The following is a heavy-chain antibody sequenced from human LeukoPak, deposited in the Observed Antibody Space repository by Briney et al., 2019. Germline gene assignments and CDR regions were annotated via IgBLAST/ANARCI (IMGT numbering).Heavy chain of an antibody. CDR2: INHSGST. CDR3: ARVETYYDFWSGYYFAY. V-gene: IGHV4-34*01. J-gene: IGHJ4*02. Sequence: GSLRLSCAASGFTFSSYGMSWVRQAPGKGLEWIGEINHSGSTNYNPSLKSRVTISVDTSKNQFTLKLSSVTAADTAVYYCARVETYYDFWSGYYFAYWGQGTLVTVSS. D-gene: IGHD3-3*01. CDR1: GFTFSSYG.